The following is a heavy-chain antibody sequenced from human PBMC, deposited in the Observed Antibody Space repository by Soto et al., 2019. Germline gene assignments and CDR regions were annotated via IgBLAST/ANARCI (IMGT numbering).Heavy chain of an antibody. J-gene: IGHJ4*02. V-gene: IGHV3-23*01. D-gene: IGHD2-21*01. CDR3: AREMVIAIDPYISFDY. CDR2: ISGSGGST. Sequence: GGSLRLSCAASGFTFSSYAMSWVRQAPGKGLEWVSAISGSGGSTYYADSVKGRFTISRDNSKNTLYLQMNSLRAEDTAVYYCAREMVIAIDPYISFDYWGQGTLVTVSS. CDR1: GFTFSSYA.